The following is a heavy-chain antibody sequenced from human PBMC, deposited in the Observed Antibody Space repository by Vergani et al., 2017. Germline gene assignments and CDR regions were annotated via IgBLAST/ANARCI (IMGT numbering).Heavy chain of an antibody. CDR1: GFTFSNFG. Sequence: QVQLVESAGGVVQPGGSLRLSCAASGFTFSNFGMHWIRQAPGKGLEWLAYKGKDGINTRNRDAVKGRFTVSRDNSKDILYLQMDSLRSEDTALYYCAKYLRDSTDGLPDSWGPGTLVIVSS. V-gene: IGHV3-30*02. CDR3: AKYLRDSTDGLPDS. D-gene: IGHD2-21*02. CDR2: KGKDGINT. J-gene: IGHJ4*02.